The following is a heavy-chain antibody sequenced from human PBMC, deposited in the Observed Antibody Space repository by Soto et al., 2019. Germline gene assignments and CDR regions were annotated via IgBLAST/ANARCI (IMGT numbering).Heavy chain of an antibody. CDR3: ARKSPSPLGFDY. V-gene: IGHV3-74*01. CDR1: GFTFSNYW. J-gene: IGHJ4*02. CDR2: INGDGSST. Sequence: GGSLRLSCAASGFTFSNYWVHWVRQAPGKGLVWVSRINGDGSSTNYADSVKGRFTISRDNAKNTLYLQMSSLRAEDTAVYYCARKSPSPLGFDYWGQGTLVTVSS.